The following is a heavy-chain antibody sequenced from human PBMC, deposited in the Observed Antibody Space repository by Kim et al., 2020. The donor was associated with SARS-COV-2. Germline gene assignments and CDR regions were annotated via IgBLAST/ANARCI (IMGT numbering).Heavy chain of an antibody. Sequence: ASVKVSCKASGYTFTDHYMHWVRQAPGQGLEWMGWINPNSGGTNFAQNFQGWVTMTRDTSISTAYMELSRLRSDDTAVYYCARAGRRYYFDYWGQGSLVTVSS. CDR1: GYTFTDHY. CDR3: ARAGRRYYFDY. D-gene: IGHD1-26*01. V-gene: IGHV1-2*04. CDR2: INPNSGGT. J-gene: IGHJ4*02.